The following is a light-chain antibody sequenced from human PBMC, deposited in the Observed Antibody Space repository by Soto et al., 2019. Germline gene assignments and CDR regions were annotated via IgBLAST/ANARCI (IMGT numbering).Light chain of an antibody. Sequence: DIQMTQSPSTLSASVGDRVTITCRASQSISSWLAWYQQKPGKAPKLLIYDASSLESRVPSRFSGSGSGTKFTLTISSLQPDDFATYYGQHYSSIRTFGQGTKVEIK. J-gene: IGKJ1*01. CDR2: DAS. CDR3: QHYSSIRT. V-gene: IGKV1-5*01. CDR1: QSISSW.